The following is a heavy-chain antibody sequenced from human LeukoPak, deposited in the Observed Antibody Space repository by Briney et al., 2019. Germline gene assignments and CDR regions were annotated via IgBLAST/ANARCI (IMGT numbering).Heavy chain of an antibody. Sequence: PGGSLRLSCAASGFTFSSYSMNWVRQAPGKGLEWVSSISSSSSYIYYADSVKGRFTISRDNAKNSLYLQMNSLRAEDTAVYYCARMVAVAGRGPVGDYWGQGTLVTVSS. CDR2: ISSSSSYI. CDR1: GFTFSSYS. V-gene: IGHV3-21*01. CDR3: ARMVAVAGRGPVGDY. D-gene: IGHD6-19*01. J-gene: IGHJ4*02.